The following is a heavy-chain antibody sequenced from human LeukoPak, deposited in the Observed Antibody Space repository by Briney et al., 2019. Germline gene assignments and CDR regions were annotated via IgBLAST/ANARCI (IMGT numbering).Heavy chain of an antibody. CDR2: ISVSGGTT. D-gene: IGHD3-3*01. V-gene: IGHV3-23*01. J-gene: IGHJ4*02. CDR1: GFTFSSYA. CDR3: AKQSITIFGVAEYYFDY. Sequence: HPGGSLRLSCAASGFTFSSYAMSWVRQAPGKGLEWVSTISVSGGTTYSADSMKGRFTIYRDNFKNTLYLEMNSLRAEDTAVYYCAKQSITIFGVAEYYFDYWGQGTLVTVSS.